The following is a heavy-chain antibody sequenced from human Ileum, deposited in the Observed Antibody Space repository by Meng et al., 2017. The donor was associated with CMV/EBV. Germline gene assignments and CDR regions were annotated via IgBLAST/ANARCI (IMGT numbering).Heavy chain of an antibody. CDR1: GFTFSHYD. J-gene: IGHJ6*02. CDR3: ARGYCSSTSCLVLGYYAMDV. D-gene: IGHD2-2*01. V-gene: IGHV3-13*01. CDR2: IGTTGDT. Sequence: GESLKISCAASGFTFSHYDMYWVRRVTGKGLEWVSGIGTTGDTYYPGSVKGRFTVSRENAKNSLYLQMNSLTAGDTAVYYCARGYCSSTSCLVLGYYAMDVWGQGTTVTVSS.